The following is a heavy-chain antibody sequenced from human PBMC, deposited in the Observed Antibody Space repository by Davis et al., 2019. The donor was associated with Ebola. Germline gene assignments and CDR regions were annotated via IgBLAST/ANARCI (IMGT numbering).Heavy chain of an antibody. CDR1: GYIFTSYD. Sequence: ASVKVSCKASGYIFTSYDINWVRQATGQGLEWMGWMNPNSGNTGYAQKFQGRVTITADESTSTAYMELSSLRSEDTAVYYCARSEYSSSSDYYYYYGMDVWGQGTTVTVSS. V-gene: IGHV1-8*03. CDR3: ARSEYSSSSDYYYYYGMDV. D-gene: IGHD6-6*01. J-gene: IGHJ6*02. CDR2: MNPNSGNT.